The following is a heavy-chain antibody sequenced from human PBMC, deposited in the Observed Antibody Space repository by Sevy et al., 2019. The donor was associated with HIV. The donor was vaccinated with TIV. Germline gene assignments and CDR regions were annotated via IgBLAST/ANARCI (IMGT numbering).Heavy chain of an antibody. CDR3: ARDGAYCGGDCYANNWFDP. D-gene: IGHD2-21*01. CDR1: GFTFSSYS. J-gene: IGHJ5*02. CDR2: ISSSSSYI. Sequence: GGSLRLSCAASGFTFSSYSMNWVRQAPGKGLEWVSSISSSSSYIYYADSVKGRFTISRDNAKDSLYLQMNSLRAEDTAVYYVARDGAYCGGDCYANNWFDPWGQGTLVTVSS. V-gene: IGHV3-21*01.